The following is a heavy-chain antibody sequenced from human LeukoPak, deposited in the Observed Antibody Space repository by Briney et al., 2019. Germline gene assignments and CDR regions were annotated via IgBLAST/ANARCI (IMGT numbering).Heavy chain of an antibody. CDR2: IKQDGSEK. CDR3: ASEAQRITMVRGVISGMDV. CDR1: GFTFSSYW. D-gene: IGHD3-10*01. V-gene: IGHV3-7*01. J-gene: IGHJ6*02. Sequence: PGGSLRLSCAASGFTFSSYWMSWVRQAPGKGLEWVANIKQDGSEKYYVDSVKGRFTISRDNAKNSLYLQMNSLRAEDTAVYYCASEAQRITMVRGVISGMDVWGQGTTVTVSS.